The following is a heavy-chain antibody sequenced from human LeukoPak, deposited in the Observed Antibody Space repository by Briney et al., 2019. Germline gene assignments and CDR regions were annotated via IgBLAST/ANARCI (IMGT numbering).Heavy chain of an antibody. Sequence: GGSLRLSCAASGFTFSSYSMNWVRQAPGKGLEWVSSISSSSSYIYYADSVKGRFTISRDNAKNSLYLQMNSLRAEDTAVYYCARSPPGGNAFDIWGQGTMVTVSS. J-gene: IGHJ3*02. V-gene: IGHV3-21*01. CDR2: ISSSSSYI. D-gene: IGHD3-10*01. CDR3: ARSPPGGNAFDI. CDR1: GFTFSSYS.